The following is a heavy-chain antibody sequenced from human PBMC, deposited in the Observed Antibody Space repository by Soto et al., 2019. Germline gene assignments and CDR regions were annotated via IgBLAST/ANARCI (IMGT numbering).Heavy chain of an antibody. CDR2: ISFEGNDK. J-gene: IGHJ4*02. Sequence: GGSLRLSCAASGFSFSSYAMHWVRQAPGKGLEWVSVISFEGNDKYYADSVKGRFTISRDENENTLYLQMNSLRPEDTAVYYCARDRYLDSYAFDSWGQGNMVTVYS. V-gene: IGHV3-30-3*01. CDR3: ARDRYLDSYAFDS. CDR1: GFSFSSYA. D-gene: IGHD3-9*01.